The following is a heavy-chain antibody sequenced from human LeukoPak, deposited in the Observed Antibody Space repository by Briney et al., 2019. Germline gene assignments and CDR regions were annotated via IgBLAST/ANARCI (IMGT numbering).Heavy chain of an antibody. D-gene: IGHD2-2*01. CDR2: IDPGDSDT. V-gene: IGHV5-51*01. CDR3: ARLSTSCCDAFDI. J-gene: IGHJ3*02. Sequence: GESLKISCKGSGYSFTSYWIGWVRQMPGKGLEWMGIIDPGDSDTRYSPSFQGQVTISADKSISTAYLQWSSLKASDTAMYYCARLSTSCCDAFDIWGQGTMITVSS. CDR1: GYSFTSYW.